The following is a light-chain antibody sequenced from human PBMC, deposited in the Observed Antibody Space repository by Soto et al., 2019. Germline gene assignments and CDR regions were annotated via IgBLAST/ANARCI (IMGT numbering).Light chain of an antibody. J-gene: IGLJ1*01. CDR2: EVT. CDR3: SSYTNINTRACV. V-gene: IGLV2-14*01. Sequence: QSALTQPASVSGSPGQSITISCTGTSGDIGSYNRVSWYQQHPGKAPKLIIYEVTDRPSGVSNRFSGSKSGNTASLTISGLQAEDEAEYYCSSYTNINTRACVFGPGTKV. CDR1: SGDIGSYNR.